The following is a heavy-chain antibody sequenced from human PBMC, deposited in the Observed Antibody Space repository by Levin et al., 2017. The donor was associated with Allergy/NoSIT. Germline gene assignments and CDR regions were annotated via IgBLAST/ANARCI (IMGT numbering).Heavy chain of an antibody. CDR1: GFTFSDYY. CDR3: ARGDLGYCSSTSCYAFDY. J-gene: IGHJ4*02. V-gene: IGHV3-11*01. CDR2: ISSSGSTI. D-gene: IGHD2-2*01. Sequence: GGSLRLSCAASGFTFSDYYMSWIRQAPGKGLEWVSYISSSGSTIYYADSVKGRFTISRDNAKNSLYLQMNSLRAEDTAVYYCARGDLGYCSSTSCYAFDYWGQGTLVTVSS.